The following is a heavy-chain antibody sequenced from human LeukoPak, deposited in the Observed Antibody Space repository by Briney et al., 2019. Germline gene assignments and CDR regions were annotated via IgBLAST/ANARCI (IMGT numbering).Heavy chain of an antibody. Sequence: GGSLRLSCAASGFTFSSYGMSWVRQAPGKGLEWVSAISGSGGSTYYADSVKGRFTISRDNSKNTLYLQMNSLRAEDTAVYYCAKDYSSSWTLHNWFDPWGQGTLVTVSS. J-gene: IGHJ5*02. CDR2: ISGSGGST. CDR1: GFTFSSYG. CDR3: AKDYSSSWTLHNWFDP. D-gene: IGHD6-13*01. V-gene: IGHV3-23*01.